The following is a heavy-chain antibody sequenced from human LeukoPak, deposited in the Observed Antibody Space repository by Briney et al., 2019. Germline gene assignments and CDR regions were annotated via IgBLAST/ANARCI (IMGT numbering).Heavy chain of an antibody. CDR1: GYTFTSYG. V-gene: IGHV1-18*01. J-gene: IGHJ6*02. Sequence: GASVKVSCEASGYTFTSYGISWVRQAPGQGLEWMGWISAYNGNTNYAQKLQGRVTMTTDTSTSTAYMELRSLRSDDTAVYYCARDPTIYIVVVPAAYYYGMDVWGQGTTVTVSS. CDR2: ISAYNGNT. D-gene: IGHD2-2*01. CDR3: ARDPTIYIVVVPAAYYYGMDV.